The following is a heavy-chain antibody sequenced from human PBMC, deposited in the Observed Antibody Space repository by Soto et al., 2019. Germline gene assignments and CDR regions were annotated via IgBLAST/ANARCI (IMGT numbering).Heavy chain of an antibody. V-gene: IGHV1-58*02. Sequence: GASVKVSCKASRFTFTSSAMQWVRQARGQRLEWIGWIVVGSGNTNYAQKFQERVTITRDMSTSTAYMELSSLRSEDTAVYYCAAEVGAAPSGLFDYWGQGTLVTVSS. J-gene: IGHJ4*02. CDR2: IVVGSGNT. CDR3: AAEVGAAPSGLFDY. CDR1: RFTFTSSA. D-gene: IGHD3-16*01.